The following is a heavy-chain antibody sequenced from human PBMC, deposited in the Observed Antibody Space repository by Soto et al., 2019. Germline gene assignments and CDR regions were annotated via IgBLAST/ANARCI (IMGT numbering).Heavy chain of an antibody. CDR3: VREKYIWGTLL. J-gene: IGHJ3*01. Sequence: QVQLQESGPGLVKPSETLSLTCTVSGGSVSSGSYYWSWIRQPPGKGLEWIGYIYYSGSTNYNPSLKSRVTISVDTSKNQCSLKLSSVTAADTAVYYCVREKYIWGTLLWGQGTMVTVSS. CDR1: GGSVSSGSYY. CDR2: IYYSGST. D-gene: IGHD3-16*01. V-gene: IGHV4-61*01.